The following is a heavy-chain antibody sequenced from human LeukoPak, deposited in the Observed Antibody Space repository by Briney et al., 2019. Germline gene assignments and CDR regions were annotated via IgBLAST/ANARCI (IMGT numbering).Heavy chain of an antibody. V-gene: IGHV3-48*04. J-gene: IGHJ4*02. D-gene: IGHD6-6*01. CDR3: ARGSWQLAEEVY. CDR2: ISRSGSTK. CDR1: GFTFRSYS. Sequence: GGSLRLSCVASGFTFRSYSMYWVRQAPGKGLEWVSSISRSGSTKYYADSVKGRFTISRDNAKNSLFLQMNSLRAEDTAVYYCARGSWQLAEEVYWGQGTLVTVSS.